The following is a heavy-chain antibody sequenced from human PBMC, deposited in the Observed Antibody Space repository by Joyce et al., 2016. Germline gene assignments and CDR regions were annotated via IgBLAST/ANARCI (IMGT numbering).Heavy chain of an antibody. CDR2: IYHNESP. CDR1: GASVSSGGYS. J-gene: IGHJ4*02. V-gene: IGHV4-30-2*01. CDR3: ASGFNFKGRSFFDY. D-gene: IGHD3-10*01. Sequence: QLQLQESGSGLVKPSQTLSLTCAVSGASVSSGGYSWSWIRQPPGKGLEWIGYIYHNESPCSNPSLKSRVTISVDRSKSQFSLKLASVTAADTAVYYCASGFNFKGRSFFDYWGQGALVTVSS.